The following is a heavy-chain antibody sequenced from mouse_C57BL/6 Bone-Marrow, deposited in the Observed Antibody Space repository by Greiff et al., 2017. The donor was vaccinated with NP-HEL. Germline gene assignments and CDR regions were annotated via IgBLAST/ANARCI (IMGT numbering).Heavy chain of an antibody. CDR1: GFTFSSYA. CDR3: ARDGYDYDDYFDY. Sequence: EVQLVESGGGLVKPGGSLKLSCAASGFTFSSYAMSWVRQTPEKRLEWVATISDGGSYTYYPDNVKGRFTISRDNAKNNLYLQMSHLKSEDTAMYYCARDGYDYDDYFDYWGQGTTLTVSS. D-gene: IGHD2-4*01. J-gene: IGHJ2*01. CDR2: ISDGGSYT. V-gene: IGHV5-4*01.